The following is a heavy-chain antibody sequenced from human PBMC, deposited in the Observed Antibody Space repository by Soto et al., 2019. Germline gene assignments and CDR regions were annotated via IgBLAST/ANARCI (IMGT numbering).Heavy chain of an antibody. Sequence: QVQLVESGGGVVQPGRSLRLSCAASGFTFSSYGMHWVRQAPGKGLEWVAVIWYDGSNKYYADSVKGRFTITRDNSKNTLYLQMNSLRAEDTAVYYCARGGDGYNYWGQGTLVTVSS. D-gene: IGHD5-12*01. V-gene: IGHV3-33*01. CDR2: IWYDGSNK. CDR1: GFTFSSYG. J-gene: IGHJ4*02. CDR3: ARGGDGYNY.